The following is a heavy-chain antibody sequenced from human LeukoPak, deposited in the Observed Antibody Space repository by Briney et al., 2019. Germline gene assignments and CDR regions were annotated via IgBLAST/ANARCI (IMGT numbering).Heavy chain of an antibody. Sequence: ASVKVSCKASGGTFSSYAISWVRQAPGQGLEWMGRIIPILGIANYAQKFQGRVTITADKSTSTAYMELSSLRSEDTAVYYCARDSRGTYYYDSSGYRFDPWGQGTLVTVSS. CDR1: GGTFSSYA. CDR2: IIPILGIA. CDR3: ARDSRGTYYYDSSGYRFDP. D-gene: IGHD3-22*01. V-gene: IGHV1-69*04. J-gene: IGHJ5*02.